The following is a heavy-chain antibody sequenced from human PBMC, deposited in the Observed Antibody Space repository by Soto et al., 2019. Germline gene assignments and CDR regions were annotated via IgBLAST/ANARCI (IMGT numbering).Heavy chain of an antibody. CDR2: IDRDDDK. J-gene: IGHJ3*02. CDR3: ARISDFWSGYYAFEI. Sequence: SGPTLVNPTQTLTLTCTFSGFSLSTSGMCVSWIRQPPGKALEWLALIDRDDDKYYSTSLKTRLTISKDTSKNQVVLTMTNMDPVDTATYYCARISDFWSGYYAFEIWGQGTMVTVSS. CDR1: GFSLSTSGMC. V-gene: IGHV2-70*01. D-gene: IGHD3-3*01.